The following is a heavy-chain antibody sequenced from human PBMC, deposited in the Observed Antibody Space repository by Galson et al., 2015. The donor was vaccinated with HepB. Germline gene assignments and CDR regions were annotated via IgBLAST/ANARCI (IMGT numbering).Heavy chain of an antibody. J-gene: IGHJ4*02. Sequence: SVKVSCKASGGSFNNYAISWVRQAPGQGLEWMGGIIVIFDTANYAQYFQGRVTITADESTSTAYMELSSLRSEDTAVYYCAKGSLGVITTPFDSWGQGTLVTVSS. V-gene: IGHV1-69*13. CDR2: IIVIFDTA. CDR3: AKGSLGVITTPFDS. D-gene: IGHD1-14*01. CDR1: GGSFNNYA.